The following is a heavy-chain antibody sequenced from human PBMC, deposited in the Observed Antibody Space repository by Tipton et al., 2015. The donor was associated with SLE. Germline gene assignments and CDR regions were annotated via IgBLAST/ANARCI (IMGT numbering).Heavy chain of an antibody. J-gene: IGHJ4*02. CDR3: ARGKIAAAGWYYFDY. CDR2: IFTSGIT. D-gene: IGHD6-13*01. CDR1: GDSITTDYYY. Sequence: TLSLTCTVSGDSITTDYYYWSWIRQPAGKGLELIGHIFTSGITNYSPSLKSRVSMSIDTSNNQFSLDLSSVAAADTAVYYCARGKIAAAGWYYFDYWGQGTLVTVSS. V-gene: IGHV4-61*09.